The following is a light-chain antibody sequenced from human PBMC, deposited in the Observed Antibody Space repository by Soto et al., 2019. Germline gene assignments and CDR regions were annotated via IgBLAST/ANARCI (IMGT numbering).Light chain of an antibody. CDR1: SSDVGGYNY. Sequence: QSALTQPASVSGSPGQSITISCTGSSSDVGGYNYVSWYQQHPGKAPKLMIYDVSNRPSGVSNRFSGSKSGNTASLTISGLQADDEADYYCSSYSSISTLDVVFGGGTKLTVL. CDR2: DVS. V-gene: IGLV2-14*01. J-gene: IGLJ2*01. CDR3: SSYSSISTLDVV.